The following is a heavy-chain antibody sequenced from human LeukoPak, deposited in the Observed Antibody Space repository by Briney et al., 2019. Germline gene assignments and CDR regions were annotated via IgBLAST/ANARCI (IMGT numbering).Heavy chain of an antibody. V-gene: IGHV4-30-2*01. CDR2: IYHSGST. CDR1: GGSISSGGYS. J-gene: IGHJ4*02. D-gene: IGHD3-10*01. Sequence: SETLPLTCAVSGGSISSGGYSWSWIRQPPGKGLEWIGYIYHSGSTYYNPSLKSRVTISVDRSKNQFSLKLSSVTAADTAVYYCARSTMVRGMDYWGQGTLVTVSS. CDR3: ARSTMVRGMDY.